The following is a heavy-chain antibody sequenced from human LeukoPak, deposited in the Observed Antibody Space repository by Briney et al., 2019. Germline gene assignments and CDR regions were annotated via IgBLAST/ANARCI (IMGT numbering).Heavy chain of an antibody. D-gene: IGHD5-18*01. CDR1: GFTFSSYS. CDR2: INHSGST. CDR3: ARGGRRAAMVNFDY. V-gene: IGHV4-34*01. Sequence: GSLRLSCAASGFTFSSYSMNWVRQAPGKGLEWIGEINHSGSTNYNPSLKSRVTISVDTSKNQFSLKLSSVTAADTAVYYCARGGRRAAMVNFDYWAREPWSPSPQ. J-gene: IGHJ4*02.